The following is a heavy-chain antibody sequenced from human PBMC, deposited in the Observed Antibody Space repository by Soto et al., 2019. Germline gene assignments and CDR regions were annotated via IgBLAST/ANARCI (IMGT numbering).Heavy chain of an antibody. CDR2: INPNGGST. D-gene: IGHD6-13*01. V-gene: IGHV1-46*01. CDR1: GYTFTNYY. J-gene: IGHJ4*02. CDR3: ARGLAAGDY. Sequence: QVQLVQSGAEVKSPGASVKVSCKASGYTFTNYYIHWVRQAPGQGLEWMAIINPNGGSTNYAQKFQGRVTLARDTFTSTVYMELSSLRSEDTAIYYCARGLAAGDYWGQGTLVTVSS.